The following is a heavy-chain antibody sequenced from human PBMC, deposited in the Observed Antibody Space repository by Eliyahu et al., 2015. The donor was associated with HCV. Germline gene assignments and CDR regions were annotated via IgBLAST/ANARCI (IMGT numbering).Heavy chain of an antibody. Sequence: EVQLVESGGGLVQPGGXLRLSCAASGXTFSSYWXXWFXQAPGKGLVWVSRINSDGXSTTYADSVKGRFTISRDNAKNTLYLQMNSLRAEDTAVYYCARDSLEMATIWFDYWGQGTLVTVSS. J-gene: IGHJ4*02. CDR3: ARDSLEMATIWFDY. CDR2: INSDGXST. CDR1: GXTFSSYW. D-gene: IGHD5-24*01. V-gene: IGHV3-74*01.